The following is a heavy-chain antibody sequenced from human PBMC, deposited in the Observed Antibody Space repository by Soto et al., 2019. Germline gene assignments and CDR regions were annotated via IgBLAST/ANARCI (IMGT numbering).Heavy chain of an antibody. J-gene: IGHJ4*02. CDR1: GGSISSGGYS. Sequence: QLQLQESGSGLVKPSQTLSLTCAVSGGSISSGGYSWSWIRQPPGKGLEWIGYIYHSGSTYYNPSHNSPVTISVDRPKNQFSLKLSSVTAADTAVYYCARDKKGIVDYWGQGTLVTVSS. V-gene: IGHV4-30-2*01. D-gene: IGHD3-10*01. CDR2: IYHSGST. CDR3: ARDKKGIVDY.